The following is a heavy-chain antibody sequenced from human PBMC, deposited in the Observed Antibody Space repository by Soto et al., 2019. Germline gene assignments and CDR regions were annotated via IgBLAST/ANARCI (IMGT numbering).Heavy chain of an antibody. CDR3: ARDGYYDSSGSRSAFDY. D-gene: IGHD3-22*01. V-gene: IGHV1-18*01. CDR1: GYTFTSYG. CDR2: ISAYTGNT. J-gene: IGHJ4*02. Sequence: QVQLVQSGAEVKKPGASVKVSCKASGYTFTSYGISWVRQAPGQGLEWMGWISAYTGNTNYAQKLQGRVTMTTDTSXRXXYMELRSLGSDDTAVYYCARDGYYDSSGSRSAFDYWGQGTLVTVSS.